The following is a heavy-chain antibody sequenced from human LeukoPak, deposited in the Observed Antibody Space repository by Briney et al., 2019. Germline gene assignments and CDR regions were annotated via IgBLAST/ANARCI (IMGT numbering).Heavy chain of an antibody. CDR3: AATAYCSSTSCYLPPPFDY. V-gene: IGHV1-58*02. Sequence: ASVKVSCKASGFTFTSPAMQWVRQARGQRLEWIGWIVVGSGNTNYAQKFQERVTITRDMSTSTAYMELSSLRSEDTAVYYCAATAYCSSTSCYLPPPFDYWGQGTLVTVSS. CDR1: GFTFTSPA. CDR2: IVVGSGNT. J-gene: IGHJ4*02. D-gene: IGHD2-2*01.